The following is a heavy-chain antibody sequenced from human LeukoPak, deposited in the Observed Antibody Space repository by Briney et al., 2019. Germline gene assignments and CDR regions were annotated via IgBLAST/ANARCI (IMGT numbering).Heavy chain of an antibody. Sequence: ASVKVSCKASGGTFSSYAISWVRQAPGQGLEWMGRIIPILGIANYAQKFQGRVTITADKSTSTAYMELSSLRSEDTAVYYCAREVRIAAAAWFDPWGQGTLVTVSS. CDR1: GGTFSSYA. J-gene: IGHJ5*02. D-gene: IGHD6-13*01. CDR2: IIPILGIA. CDR3: AREVRIAAAAWFDP. V-gene: IGHV1-69*04.